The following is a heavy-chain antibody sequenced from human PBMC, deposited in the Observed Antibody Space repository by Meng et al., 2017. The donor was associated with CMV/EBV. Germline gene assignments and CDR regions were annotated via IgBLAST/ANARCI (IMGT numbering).Heavy chain of an antibody. Sequence: ETLSLTCTVSGGSISSYYWSWIRQPPGKGLEWIGYIYYSGSTNYNPSLKSRVTISVDTSKNQFSLKLSSVTAADTAVYYCARVYGDYADNYYYYGMDVWGQGTTVTVSS. V-gene: IGHV4-59*01. CDR3: ARVYGDYADNYYYYGMDV. CDR1: GGSISSYY. CDR2: IYYSGST. D-gene: IGHD4-17*01. J-gene: IGHJ6*02.